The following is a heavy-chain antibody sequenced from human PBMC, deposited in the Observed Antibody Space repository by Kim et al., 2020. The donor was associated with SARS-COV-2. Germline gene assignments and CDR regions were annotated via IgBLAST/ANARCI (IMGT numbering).Heavy chain of an antibody. CDR3: ARDLMAYYDSSGPGFDP. J-gene: IGHJ5*02. Sequence: SETLSLTCTVSGGSIRSGGYCWSWIRQHPGKGLEWIGYIYYSGSTYYNPSLKSRVTISVDTSKNQFSLKLSSVTAADTAVYYCARDLMAYYDSSGPGFDPWGQGTLVTVSS. V-gene: IGHV4-31*03. CDR1: GGSIRSGGYC. CDR2: IYYSGST. D-gene: IGHD3-22*01.